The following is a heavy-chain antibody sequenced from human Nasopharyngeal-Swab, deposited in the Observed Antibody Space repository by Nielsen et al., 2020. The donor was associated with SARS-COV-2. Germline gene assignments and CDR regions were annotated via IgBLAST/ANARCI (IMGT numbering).Heavy chain of an antibody. CDR2: ISSSSSYI. V-gene: IGHV3-21*01. CDR3: ARGGVRSYWFDP. D-gene: IGHD3-16*01. J-gene: IGHJ5*02. CDR1: GFTFNSYS. Sequence: GGSLRLSCAASGFTFNSYSMNWVRQAPGKGLEWVSSISSSSSYIYYADSVKGRFTISRDNAKNSLYLQMNSLRAEDTGVYYCARGGVRSYWFDPWGQGTLVTVSS.